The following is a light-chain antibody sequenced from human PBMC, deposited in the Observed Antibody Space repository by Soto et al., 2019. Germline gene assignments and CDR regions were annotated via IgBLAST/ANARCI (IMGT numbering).Light chain of an antibody. J-gene: IGKJ1*01. Sequence: DIQMTQSPSSLSASVGDTVTITCRASQGISKYLAWYQQKPGKVPMLLIYAASTLQSGVPSRFSSSGSGTDFTLTISSLQPEDVATYYCQKYNSASWTFGQGTKVEIK. CDR2: AAS. CDR3: QKYNSASWT. V-gene: IGKV1-27*01. CDR1: QGISKY.